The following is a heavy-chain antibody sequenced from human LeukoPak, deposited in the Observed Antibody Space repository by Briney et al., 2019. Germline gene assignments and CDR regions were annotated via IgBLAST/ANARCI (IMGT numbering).Heavy chain of an antibody. D-gene: IGHD6-13*01. Sequence: ASVKVSCTAPGYTFTGYYMHWVRQAPGQGLEWMGWINPNSGGTNYAQKFQGRVTMTRDTSISTAYMELSRLRSDDTAVYYCARGWSLYSSSWYVDYWGQGTLVTVSS. CDR3: ARGWSLYSSSWYVDY. V-gene: IGHV1-2*02. J-gene: IGHJ4*02. CDR2: INPNSGGT. CDR1: GYTFTGYY.